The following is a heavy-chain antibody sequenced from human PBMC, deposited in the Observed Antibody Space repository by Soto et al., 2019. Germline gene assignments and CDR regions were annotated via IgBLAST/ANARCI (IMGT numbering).Heavy chain of an antibody. J-gene: IGHJ5*02. CDR3: ATYEGRSSGENWFDP. Sequence: QVQLQESGPGLVKPSQTLSLTCTVSGGSISSANYYWSWIRQHPGKGLEWIGYIYYSGSTYYNPSLKSRVTISLDTSKIQFPLMLCSVTVADTAVYYCATYEGRSSGENWFDPWVQGTMVTVSS. CDR1: GGSISSANYY. CDR2: IYYSGST. V-gene: IGHV4-31*03. D-gene: IGHD6-6*01.